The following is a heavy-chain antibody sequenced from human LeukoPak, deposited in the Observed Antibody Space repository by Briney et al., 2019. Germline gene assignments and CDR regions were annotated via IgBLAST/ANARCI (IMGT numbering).Heavy chain of an antibody. CDR3: ARELGYCSSTSCYHRAAAGTKNDAFDI. J-gene: IGHJ3*02. D-gene: IGHD2-2*01. CDR2: IYHSGST. Sequence: SETLSLTCTVSGGSISSGGYYWSWIRQPPGKGLEWIGYIYHSGSTYYNPSLKSRVTISVDRSKNQFSLKLSSVTAADTAVYYCARELGYCSSTSCYHRAAAGTKNDAFDIWGQGTMVTVSS. CDR1: GGSISSGGYY. V-gene: IGHV4-30-2*01.